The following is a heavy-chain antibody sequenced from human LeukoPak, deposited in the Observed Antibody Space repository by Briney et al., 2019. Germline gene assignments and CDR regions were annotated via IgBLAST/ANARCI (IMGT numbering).Heavy chain of an antibody. CDR3: AKFLTDYSFNAFNI. J-gene: IGHJ3*02. V-gene: IGHV3-48*03. Sequence: GGSLRLSCAASGFTFSSYEMNWVRQAPGKGLEWVSFISGSGSTIYYADSVKGRFTISRDNSKNTLYVQMNSLRAEDTAVYYCAKFLTDYSFNAFNIWGQGTMVTVSS. CDR1: GFTFSSYE. D-gene: IGHD3-9*01. CDR2: ISGSGSTI.